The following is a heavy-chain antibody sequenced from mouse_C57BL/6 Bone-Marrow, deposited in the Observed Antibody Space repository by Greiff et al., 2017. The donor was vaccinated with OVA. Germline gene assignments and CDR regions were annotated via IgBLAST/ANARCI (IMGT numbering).Heavy chain of an antibody. Sequence: QSCKASGYTFTSYWMQWVKQRPGQGLEWIGEIDPSDSYTNYNQTFKGKATLTVDTSSSTAYMQLSSLTSEDSAVYYCASAVFAYWGQGTLVTVSA. CDR3: ASAVFAY. J-gene: IGHJ3*01. CDR1: GYTFTSYW. CDR2: IDPSDSYT. V-gene: IGHV1-50*01.